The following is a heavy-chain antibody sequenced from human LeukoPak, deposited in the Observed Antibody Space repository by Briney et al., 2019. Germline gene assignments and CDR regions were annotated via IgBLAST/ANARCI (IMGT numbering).Heavy chain of an antibody. CDR3: ARGGDSSGYYPFDY. CDR1: GGSISSYH. J-gene: IGHJ4*02. Sequence: SETLSLTCTVSGGSISSYHWSWIRQPPGKGLEWIGYIYTSGGTNCNTSLTSRVTISVDTSKNQCSLKLSSVTAAETAVYYCARGGDSSGYYPFDYWGQGTLVTVSS. D-gene: IGHD3-22*01. V-gene: IGHV4-4*09. CDR2: IYTSGGT.